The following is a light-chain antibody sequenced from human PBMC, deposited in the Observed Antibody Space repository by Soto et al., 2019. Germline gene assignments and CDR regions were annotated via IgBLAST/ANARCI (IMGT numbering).Light chain of an antibody. J-gene: IGLJ1*01. Sequence: QSFLTQPPSASGSPGQAVTISCTGTSSDVGGYNYVSWYQQHPGEAPKVIIYEVSKRPSGVPDRFSGSKSGSTASLTVSGLQAEDEADYYCSSYAVTNIFVFGTGTKVTVL. CDR3: SSYAVTNIFV. CDR2: EVS. V-gene: IGLV2-8*01. CDR1: SSDVGGYNY.